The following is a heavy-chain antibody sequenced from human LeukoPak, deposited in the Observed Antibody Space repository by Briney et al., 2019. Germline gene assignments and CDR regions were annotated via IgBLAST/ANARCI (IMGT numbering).Heavy chain of an antibody. Sequence: GGSLRLSCAASGFTFRSYSMNWVRQAPGKGLEWVSYISSSSSTIYYADSVKGRFTISRDNAKNSPYLQMTRLRADDTAVYYCVREDSSEDYWGQGTLVTVSS. CDR1: GFTFRSYS. CDR2: ISSSSSTI. V-gene: IGHV3-48*01. J-gene: IGHJ4*02. D-gene: IGHD6-25*01. CDR3: VREDSSEDY.